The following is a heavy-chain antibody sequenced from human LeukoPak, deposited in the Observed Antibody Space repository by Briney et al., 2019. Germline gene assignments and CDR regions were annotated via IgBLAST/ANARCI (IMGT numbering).Heavy chain of an antibody. J-gene: IGHJ4*02. Sequence: GGSLRLSCAVSGITLSNYGMSWVRQAPGKGPEWGAGISDTGGSTNYADSVKGRFTISRDNPKNTLYLQMNSLRAELTAVYFCAKRGVVIRVILVGFHKEAYYFESWGQGVLVTVSS. CDR2: ISDTGGST. V-gene: IGHV3-23*01. D-gene: IGHD3/OR15-3a*01. CDR3: AKRGVVIRVILVGFHKEAYYFES. CDR1: GITLSNYG.